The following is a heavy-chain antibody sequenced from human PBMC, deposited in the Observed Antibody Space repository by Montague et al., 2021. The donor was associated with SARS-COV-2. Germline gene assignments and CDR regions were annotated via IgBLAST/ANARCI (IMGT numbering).Heavy chain of an antibody. J-gene: IGHJ4*02. CDR1: GGSFSDYF. CDR3: ATQEDPSGWIPGPFDF. Sequence: SETLSLTCAVYGGSFSDYFWTWIRQPPGKGLEWIGEINHRGTSNYNPSLKSRVSISVDTSKNQFSLYLGSVTAADTAVYYCATQEDPSGWIPGPFDFWGQGTLLSVFS. D-gene: IGHD6-19*01. CDR2: INHRGTS. V-gene: IGHV4-34*01.